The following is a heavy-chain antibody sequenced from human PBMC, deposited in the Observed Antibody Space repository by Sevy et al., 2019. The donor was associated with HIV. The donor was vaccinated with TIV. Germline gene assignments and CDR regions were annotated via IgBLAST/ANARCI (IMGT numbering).Heavy chain of an antibody. D-gene: IGHD1-26*01. CDR1: GYIFTDYY. CDR2: INPNSGGT. V-gene: IGHV1-2*04. J-gene: IGHJ4*02. CDR3: ATGGRSVSYLTVDYLDY. Sequence: ASVKVSCTASGYIFTDYYIHWVRQAPGQGLEWMGWINPNSGGTNYTQEFQGWVTMTRDTSISTAYMELIRLKSDDTAIYYCATGGRSVSYLTVDYLDYWGQGTLFTVSS.